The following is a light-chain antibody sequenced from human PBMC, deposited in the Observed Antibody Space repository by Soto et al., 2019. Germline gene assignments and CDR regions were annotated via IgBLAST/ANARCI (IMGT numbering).Light chain of an antibody. CDR2: EGS. CDR3: CSYTSSRTWG. J-gene: IGLJ3*02. V-gene: IGLV2-23*01. CDR1: SSDVGSYNL. Sequence: QSVLTQPASVSGSPGQSITISCTGTSSDVGSYNLVSWYQQHPGKVPKLIIYEGSKRPSGVSNRFSGSKSGNTASLTISGLQAEDEAEYYGCSYTSSRTWGFGGGTKLTVL.